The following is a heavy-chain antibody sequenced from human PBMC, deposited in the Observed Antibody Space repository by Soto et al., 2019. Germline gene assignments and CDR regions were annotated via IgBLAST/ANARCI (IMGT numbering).Heavy chain of an antibody. Sequence: PXGSLRLSCAASGFTFSDYYMSWIRQAPGKGLEWVSYISSSGSTIYYADSVKGRFTISRDNAKNSLYLQMNSLRAEDTAVYYCARPNYYDSSGYFGWFDHWGQGTLVTVSS. CDR1: GFTFSDYY. V-gene: IGHV3-11*01. J-gene: IGHJ5*02. CDR2: ISSSGSTI. D-gene: IGHD3-22*01. CDR3: ARPNYYDSSGYFGWFDH.